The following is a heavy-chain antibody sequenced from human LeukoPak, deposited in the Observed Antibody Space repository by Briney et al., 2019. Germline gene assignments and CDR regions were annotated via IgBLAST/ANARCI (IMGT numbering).Heavy chain of an antibody. V-gene: IGHV3-13*01. Sequence: GGSLRLSCAASGFTSSSYDMHWARQATGTGLEWVSAIGTAGDTYYPGSVKGRFTISRENAKNSLYLQMNSLRAGDTAVYYCARTYCSGGSCPLDYWGQGTLVTVSS. CDR3: ARTYCSGGSCPLDY. J-gene: IGHJ4*02. D-gene: IGHD2-15*01. CDR1: GFTSSSYD. CDR2: IGTAGDT.